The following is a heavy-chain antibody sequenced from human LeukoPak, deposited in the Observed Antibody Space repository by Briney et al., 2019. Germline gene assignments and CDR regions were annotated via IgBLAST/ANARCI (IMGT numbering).Heavy chain of an antibody. J-gene: IGHJ6*02. D-gene: IGHD5-18*01. CDR2: ISGSGGST. CDR1: GFTFSSYA. V-gene: IGHV3-23*01. Sequence: GGSLRLSCAASGFTFSSYAMSWVRQAPGKGLEWVSAISGSGGSTYYADSVKGRFTISRDNSKNTLYLQMNSLRAEDTAVYYCARDRGYSYGYGYYYYYGMDVWGQGTTVTVSS. CDR3: ARDRGYSYGYGYYYYYGMDV.